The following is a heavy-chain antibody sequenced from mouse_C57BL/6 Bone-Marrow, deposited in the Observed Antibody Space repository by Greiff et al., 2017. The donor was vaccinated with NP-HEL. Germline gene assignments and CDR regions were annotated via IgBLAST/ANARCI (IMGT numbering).Heavy chain of an antibody. CDR1: EYEFPSHD. J-gene: IGHJ4*01. V-gene: IGHV5-2*01. CDR3: ARQLRLLLYAIDY. Sequence: DVKLVESGGGLVQPGESLKLSCESNEYEFPSHDMSWVRKTPEKRLELVAAINSDGGRTYYPDTMERRFIISRDNTKKTLYLQMSSLRSEDTALYYCARQLRLLLYAIDYWGQGTSVTVSS. D-gene: IGHD3-2*02. CDR2: INSDGGRT.